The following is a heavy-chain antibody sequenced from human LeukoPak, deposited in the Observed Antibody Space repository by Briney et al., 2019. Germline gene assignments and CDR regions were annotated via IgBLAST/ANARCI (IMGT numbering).Heavy chain of an antibody. V-gene: IGHV1-24*01. J-gene: IGHJ4*02. CDR3: ARDPPILESSSWSSGDY. Sequence: ASVKVSCKVSGYTLTELSMHWVRQAPGKGLEWMGGFDPEDGETIYAQKFQGRVTMAEDTSTDTAYMELSSLRSEDTAVYYCARDPPILESSSWSSGDYWGQGTLVTVSS. D-gene: IGHD6-13*01. CDR2: FDPEDGET. CDR1: GYTLTELS.